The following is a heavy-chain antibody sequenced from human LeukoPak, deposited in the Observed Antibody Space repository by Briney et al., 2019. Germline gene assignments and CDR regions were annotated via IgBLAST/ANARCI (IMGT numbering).Heavy chain of an antibody. J-gene: IGHJ6*03. CDR1: GVSISSGGYY. Sequence: SQTLSLTCTVSGVSISSGGYYWSWIRQHPGKGLEWIGYIYYSGSTYYNPSLKSRVTISVDTSKNQFSLKLSSVTAADTAVYYCARDRGYYGSGGRYMDVWGKGTTVTVSS. CDR2: IYYSGST. CDR3: ARDRGYYGSGGRYMDV. D-gene: IGHD3-10*01. V-gene: IGHV4-31*03.